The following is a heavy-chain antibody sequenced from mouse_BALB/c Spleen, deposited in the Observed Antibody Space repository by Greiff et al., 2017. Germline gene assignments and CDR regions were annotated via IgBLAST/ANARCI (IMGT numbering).Heavy chain of an antibody. CDR3: ARDKGDYYGSSPAWVAC. V-gene: IGHV2-9*02. CDR1: GFSLTSYG. Sequence: VKLVESGPGLVAPSQSLSITCTVSGFSLTSYGVHWVRQPPGKGLEWLGVIWAGGSSNYNSALMSRLSIRKDNSKRQVFLKMNSLQTDDTAMYYCARDKGDYYGSSPAWVACWSQGTLVTVSA. J-gene: IGHJ3*01. CDR2: IWAGGSS. D-gene: IGHD1-1*01.